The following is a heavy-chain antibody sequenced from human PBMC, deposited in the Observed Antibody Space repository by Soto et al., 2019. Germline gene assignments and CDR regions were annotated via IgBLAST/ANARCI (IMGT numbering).Heavy chain of an antibody. CDR3: AKDLLDGYGDY. V-gene: IGHV3-30*18. J-gene: IGHJ4*02. D-gene: IGHD3-22*01. Sequence: RLSCAASGFTFSSYGMHWVRQAPGKGLEWVAVISYDGSNKYYADSVKGRFTISRDNSKNTLYLQMNSLRAEDTAVYYCAKDLLDGYGDYWGQGTLVTVSS. CDR2: ISYDGSNK. CDR1: GFTFSSYG.